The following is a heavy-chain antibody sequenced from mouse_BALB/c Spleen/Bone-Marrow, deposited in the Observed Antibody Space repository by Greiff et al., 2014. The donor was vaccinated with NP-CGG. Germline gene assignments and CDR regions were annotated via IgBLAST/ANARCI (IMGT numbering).Heavy chain of an antibody. Sequence: QVQLQQSGPGLMAPSQSLSISCTVSGFSLTSYGVHWVRQPPGKGLEWLGVIWADGSTNYNSALMSRLSISKDNSKSQVFLKMNSLQTDDTAMYYCARITTATGSMDYWGQGPSVTVSS. V-gene: IGHV2-9*02. CDR3: ARITTATGSMDY. CDR1: GFSLTSYG. D-gene: IGHD1-2*01. CDR2: IWADGST. J-gene: IGHJ4*01.